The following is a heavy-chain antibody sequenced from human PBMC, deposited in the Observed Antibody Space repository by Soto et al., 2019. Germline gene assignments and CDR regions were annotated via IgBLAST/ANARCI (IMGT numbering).Heavy chain of an antibody. V-gene: IGHV4-4*02. Sequence: SETLSLTCAVSGGSISSSNWWSWVRQPPGKGLEWIGEIYHSGSTNYNPSLKSRVTISVDKSKNQFSLKLSSVTAADTAVYYCARHVSGWYNWFDPWGQGTLVTVSS. CDR1: GGSISSSNW. D-gene: IGHD6-19*01. CDR3: ARHVSGWYNWFDP. CDR2: IYHSGST. J-gene: IGHJ5*02.